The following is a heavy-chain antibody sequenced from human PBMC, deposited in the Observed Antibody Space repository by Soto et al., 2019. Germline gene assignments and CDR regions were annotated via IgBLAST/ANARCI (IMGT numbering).Heavy chain of an antibody. Sequence: EVKLVESGGGLVQPEWSLRLSCAVSGFTVSSNYMTWVRQAPGKGLECVSIIYSGGSTDYAASVKARFIISRDNSKNTLYLQMNSLRVEDTAVYYCARRHYYGSDWGQGPLVTVSS. CDR2: IYSGGST. CDR1: GFTVSSNY. CDR3: ARRHYYGSD. V-gene: IGHV3-66*04. J-gene: IGHJ4*02. D-gene: IGHD3-10*01.